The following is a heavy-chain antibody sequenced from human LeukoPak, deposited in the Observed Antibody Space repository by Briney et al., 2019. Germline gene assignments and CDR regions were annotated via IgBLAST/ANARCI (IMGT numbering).Heavy chain of an antibody. Sequence: GGSLRLSCAASGFTFSSYSMNWVRQAPGKGLEWVSSISSSSSYIYYADSVKGRFTISRDNAKNSLYLQMNSPRAEDTAVYYCARATGGKMEDAFDIWGQGTMVTVSS. CDR2: ISSSSSYI. J-gene: IGHJ3*02. CDR1: GFTFSSYS. V-gene: IGHV3-21*01. D-gene: IGHD2-15*01. CDR3: ARATGGKMEDAFDI.